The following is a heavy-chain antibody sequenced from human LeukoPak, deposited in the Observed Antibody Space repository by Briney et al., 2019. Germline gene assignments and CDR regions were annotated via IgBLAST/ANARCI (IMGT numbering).Heavy chain of an antibody. V-gene: IGHV3-23*01. CDR3: AEGGKGSSGYYLDY. D-gene: IGHD3-22*01. J-gene: IGHJ4*02. Sequence: GGSLRLSCAASGFTLSSYAMSWVRQAPGKGLEWVSAISGGGGSTYYADSVKGRFTISRDNSKNTLYLQMNSLRAEDTAVYYWAEGGKGSSGYYLDYWGQGTLVTVSS. CDR1: GFTLSSYA. CDR2: ISGGGGST.